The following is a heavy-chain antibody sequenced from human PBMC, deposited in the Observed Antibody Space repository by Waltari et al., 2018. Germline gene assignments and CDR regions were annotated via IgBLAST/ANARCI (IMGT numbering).Heavy chain of an antibody. J-gene: IGHJ3*02. CDR2: IYYSGST. CDR3: ARPFRHDDAFDI. V-gene: IGHV4-39*01. Sequence: QLQLQESGPGLVKPSETLSLTCTVSGGSISSSSYYWGWIRQPPGKGLEWIGSIYYSGSTYYNPSLKSRVTISVDTSKNQFSLKLSAVTAADTAVYYCARPFRHDDAFDIWGQGTMVIVSS. CDR1: GGSISSSSYY.